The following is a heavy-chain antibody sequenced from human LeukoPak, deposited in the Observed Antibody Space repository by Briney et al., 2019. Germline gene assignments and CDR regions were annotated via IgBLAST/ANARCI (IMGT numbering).Heavy chain of an antibody. Sequence: GASVKVSCKASGGTFSSYAISWVRQAPGQGLEWMGRINPNSGGTNYAQKFQGRVTMTRDTSISTAYMELSRLRSDDTAVYYCARDYYGSGSFESDYWGQGTLVTVSS. V-gene: IGHV1-2*06. CDR2: INPNSGGT. D-gene: IGHD3-10*01. CDR3: ARDYYGSGSFESDY. J-gene: IGHJ4*02. CDR1: GGTFSSYA.